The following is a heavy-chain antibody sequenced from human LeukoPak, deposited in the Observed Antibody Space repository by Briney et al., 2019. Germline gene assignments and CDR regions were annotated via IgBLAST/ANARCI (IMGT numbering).Heavy chain of an antibody. V-gene: IGHV3-21*01. CDR1: GFTFSSYS. CDR3: ARDDFNDVGYFDY. Sequence: GRSLRLSCAASGFTFSSYSMNWVRQAPGKGLEWVSYIRSSGTYIYHADSVKGRFTISRDNAKNSLYLQMNSLRAEDTAVYYCARDDFNDVGYFDYWGQGTQVTVSS. D-gene: IGHD1-1*01. J-gene: IGHJ4*02. CDR2: IRSSGTYI.